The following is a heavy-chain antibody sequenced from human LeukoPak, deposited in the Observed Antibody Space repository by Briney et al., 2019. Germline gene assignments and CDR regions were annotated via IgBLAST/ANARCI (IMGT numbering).Heavy chain of an antibody. Sequence: SETLSLTCTVSGGSISSYYWSWIRQPQGKGLEWIGYVYYSGSTNYNPSLKTRLHLSVDTSKNRFSLKLSSVTAADTAVYYCASSPRLTTSWFLFDSWGHGTLVTVSS. V-gene: IGHV4-59*08. CDR3: ASSPRLTTSWFLFDS. CDR1: GGSISSYY. J-gene: IGHJ5*01. D-gene: IGHD2-2*01. CDR2: VYYSGST.